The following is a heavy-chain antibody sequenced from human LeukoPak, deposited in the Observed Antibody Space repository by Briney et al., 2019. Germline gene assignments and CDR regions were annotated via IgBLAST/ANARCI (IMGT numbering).Heavy chain of an antibody. D-gene: IGHD6-13*01. CDR3: ARDRLGYSISPPLY. CDR1: GFTFSSYW. J-gene: IGHJ4*02. CDR2: IKQDGSEK. Sequence: GSLRLSCAASGFTFSSYWMSWVRQAPGKGLEWVANIKQDGSEKYYVDFVKGRFTISGDNAKNSLYLQMNSLRAEDTAVYYCARDRLGYSISPPLYWGQGTLVTVSS. V-gene: IGHV3-7*01.